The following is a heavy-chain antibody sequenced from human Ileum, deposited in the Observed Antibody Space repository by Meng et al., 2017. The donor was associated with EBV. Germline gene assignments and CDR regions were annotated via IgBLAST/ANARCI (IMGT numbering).Heavy chain of an antibody. CDR3: VHDCVGKKGFDY. CDR1: GYSLSTNLVG. D-gene: IGHD2-21*01. V-gene: IGHV2-5*01. CDR2: NYWNDEK. Sequence: GPPGVQATHNLTLNCTYAGYSLSTNLVGVGCVRQPTGNALEWLALNYWNDEKHFHPSLRNRHTITKDTSENQVVLTMANMDPVDTATYYCVHDCVGKKGFDYWGQGILVTVSS. J-gene: IGHJ4*02.